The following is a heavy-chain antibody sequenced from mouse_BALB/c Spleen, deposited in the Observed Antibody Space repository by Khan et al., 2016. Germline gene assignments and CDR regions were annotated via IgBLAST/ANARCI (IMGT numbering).Heavy chain of an antibody. Sequence: QVQLQQPGAELARPGAAMKMSCKTSGYIFTSYTIQWIKQRPGQGLEWIGYINPDSAYTDYNQRFKDKATLTADTSSSTAYMQLSSLTSENSAVYYGAREETNYALLDYCGQSTTLTVSS. J-gene: IGHJ2*01. D-gene: IGHD2-1*01. CDR3: AREETNYALLDY. V-gene: IGHV1-4*01. CDR2: INPDSAYT. CDR1: GYIFTSYT.